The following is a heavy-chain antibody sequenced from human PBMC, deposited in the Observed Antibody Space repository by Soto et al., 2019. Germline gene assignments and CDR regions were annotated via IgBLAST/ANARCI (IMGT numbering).Heavy chain of an antibody. CDR3: ARDRSGWYDGGAFDY. V-gene: IGHV1-18*04. D-gene: IGHD6-19*01. CDR2: ISAYNGNT. Sequence: RASVKVSCKASGYTFTSYGISWVRQAPGQGLEWMGWISAYNGNTNYAQKLQGRVTMTTDTSTSTAYMELRSLRSDDTAVYYCARDRSGWYDGGAFDYWGQGTLVTVSS. J-gene: IGHJ4*02. CDR1: GYTFTSYG.